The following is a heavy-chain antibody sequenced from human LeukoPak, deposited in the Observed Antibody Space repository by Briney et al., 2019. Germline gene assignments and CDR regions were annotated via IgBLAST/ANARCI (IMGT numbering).Heavy chain of an antibody. CDR2: IWYDGSNK. Sequence: GRSLRLSCAASGFTFSSYGMHWVRQAPGKGLKWVAVIWYDGSNKYYADSVKGRFTISRDNSKNTLYLQMNSLRAEDTAVYYCARVGAPSEYYFDYWGQGTLVTVSS. CDR1: GFTFSSYG. CDR3: ARVGAPSEYYFDY. D-gene: IGHD1-26*01. J-gene: IGHJ4*02. V-gene: IGHV3-33*01.